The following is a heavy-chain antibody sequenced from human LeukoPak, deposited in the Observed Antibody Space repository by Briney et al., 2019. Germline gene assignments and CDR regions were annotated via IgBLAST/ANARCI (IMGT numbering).Heavy chain of an antibody. J-gene: IGHJ4*02. D-gene: IGHD3-10*01. Sequence: PGGSLRLSCAASGFTFSSYAMSWVRQAPGKGLEWVSAISGSGGSTYYADSVKGRFTVSRDNSKNTLYLQMNSLRAEDTAVYYCAKVPSMVRGVAFAYWGQGTLVTVSS. CDR3: AKVPSMVRGVAFAY. V-gene: IGHV3-23*01. CDR2: ISGSGGST. CDR1: GFTFSSYA.